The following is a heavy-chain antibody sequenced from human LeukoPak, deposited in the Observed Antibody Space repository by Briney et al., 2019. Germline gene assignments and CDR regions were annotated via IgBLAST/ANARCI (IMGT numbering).Heavy chain of an antibody. CDR1: GGSISSGGYY. CDR3: ARGVLPAPNWFDP. CDR2: IYYSGST. D-gene: IGHD2-2*01. V-gene: IGHV4-31*03. J-gene: IGHJ5*02. Sequence: SQTLSLTCTVSGGSISSGGYYWGWIRQHPGKGLEWIVYIYYSGSTYDNPSLKSRITISVNTSKNQFSLKLTSVTAADTAVYYCARGVLPAPNWFDPWGQGTLVTVSS.